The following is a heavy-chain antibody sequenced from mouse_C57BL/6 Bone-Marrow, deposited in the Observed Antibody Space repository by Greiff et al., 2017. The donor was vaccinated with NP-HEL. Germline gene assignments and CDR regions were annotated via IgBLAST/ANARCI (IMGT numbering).Heavy chain of an antibody. CDR2: ISDGGSYT. CDR1: GFTFSSYA. D-gene: IGHD3-1*01. CDR3: ARDREIPVRFAY. V-gene: IGHV5-4*01. J-gene: IGHJ3*01. Sequence: EVQRVESGGGLVKPGGSLKLSCAASGFTFSSYAMSWVRQTPEKRLEWVATISDGGSYTYYPDNVKGRFTISRDNAKNNLYLQMSQLKSKDTAMYYCARDREIPVRFAYWGQGTLVTVSA.